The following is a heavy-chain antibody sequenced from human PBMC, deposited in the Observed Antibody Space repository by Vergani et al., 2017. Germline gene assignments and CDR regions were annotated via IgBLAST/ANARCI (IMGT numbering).Heavy chain of an antibody. CDR1: GGSISSYY. J-gene: IGHJ3*02. CDR2: IDYSGRT. CDR3: ARNPYCGGDCYSDAFDI. D-gene: IGHD2-21*02. Sequence: QVQLQESGPGLVKPSETLSLTCPVSGGSISSYYWSWIRQPPGKGLEWIGYIDYSGRTNYNPSLKSRVTISVDTSKNQFSLKLSSVTAADTAVYYCARNPYCGGDCYSDAFDIWGQGTMVTVSS. V-gene: IGHV4-59*01.